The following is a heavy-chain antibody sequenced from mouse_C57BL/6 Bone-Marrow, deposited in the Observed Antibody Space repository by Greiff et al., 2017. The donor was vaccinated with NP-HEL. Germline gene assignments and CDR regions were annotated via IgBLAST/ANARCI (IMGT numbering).Heavy chain of an antibody. D-gene: IGHD1-1*01. CDR3: ARSAYYYGSGPWFAY. V-gene: IGHV1-7*01. CDR2: INPSSGYT. CDR1: GYTFTSYW. J-gene: IGHJ3*01. Sequence: VQLQQSGAELAKPGASVKLSCKASGYTFTSYWMHWVKQRPGQGLEWIGYINPSSGYTKYNQKFKDKATLTADKSSSTAYMHLSSLTYEDSAVYYCARSAYYYGSGPWFAYWGQGTLVTVSA.